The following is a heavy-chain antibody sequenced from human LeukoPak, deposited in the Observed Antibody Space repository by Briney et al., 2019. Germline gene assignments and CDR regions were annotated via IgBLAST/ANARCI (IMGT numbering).Heavy chain of an antibody. CDR3: ARESAGYSGYYYYGMDV. J-gene: IGHJ6*02. V-gene: IGHV4-39*07. D-gene: IGHD1-26*01. CDR1: GGSTSSSSYY. CDR2: IYYSGST. Sequence: NPSETLSLTCTVSGGSTSSSSYYWGWIRQPPGKGLEWIGSIYYSGSTYYNPSLKSRVTISVDTSKNQFSLKLSSVTAADTAVYYCARESAGYSGYYYYGMDVWGQGTTVTVSS.